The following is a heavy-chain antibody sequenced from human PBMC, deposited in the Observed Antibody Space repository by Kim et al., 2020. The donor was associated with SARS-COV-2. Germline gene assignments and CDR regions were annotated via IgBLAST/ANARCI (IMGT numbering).Heavy chain of an antibody. D-gene: IGHD3-16*01. CDR1: GGSISSSSYY. CDR2: VYYSGST. Sequence: SETLSLTCTVSGGSISSSSYYWGWIRQPPGKGLEYIAYVYYSGSTYYNPSLKSRVTISIATSKNQFSLKLSSVTAADTAIYYCVRHKSYYGIDVWGQGTT. V-gene: IGHV4-39*01. CDR3: VRHKSYYGIDV. J-gene: IGHJ6*02.